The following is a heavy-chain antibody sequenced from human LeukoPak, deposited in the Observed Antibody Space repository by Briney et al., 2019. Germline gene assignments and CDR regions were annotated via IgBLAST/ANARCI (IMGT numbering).Heavy chain of an antibody. D-gene: IGHD3-22*01. CDR1: GFTFSSYA. J-gene: IGHJ3*02. Sequence: GGSLRLSCAASGFTFSSYAMSWVRQAPGKGLEWVSAISGSGGSTYYADSVKGRFTISRDNSTNTLYLQMNSLRAEDTAVYYCAKRKYYDSSGLDCAFDIWGQGTMVTVSS. V-gene: IGHV3-23*01. CDR3: AKRKYYDSSGLDCAFDI. CDR2: ISGSGGST.